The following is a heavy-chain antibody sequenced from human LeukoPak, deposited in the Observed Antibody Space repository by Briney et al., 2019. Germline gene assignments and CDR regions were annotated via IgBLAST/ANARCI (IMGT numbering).Heavy chain of an antibody. D-gene: IGHD1-26*01. Sequence: SETLSLTCAVSGGSISSGGYSWSWIRQPPGTGLEWIGYIYHSGSTYYNPSLKSRVTISVDRSKNQFSLKLSSVTAADTAVYYCARDGSIRGYYYGMDVWGQGTTVTVSS. CDR2: IYHSGST. CDR3: ARDGSIRGYYYGMDV. V-gene: IGHV4-30-2*01. J-gene: IGHJ6*02. CDR1: GGSISSGGYS.